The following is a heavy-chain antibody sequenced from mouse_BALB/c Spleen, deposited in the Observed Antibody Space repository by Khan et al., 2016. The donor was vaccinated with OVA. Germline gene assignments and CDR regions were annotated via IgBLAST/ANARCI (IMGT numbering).Heavy chain of an antibody. J-gene: IGHJ3*01. Sequence: EVELVESGPSLVKPSQTLSLTCSVTGDSITSGYWNWIRKFPGNKLEYMGYMIYTGYTDYNPSLKSRLAITRHTSTTQYYLQLNSVTTEDTATYYCARSTYRYAFAYWGQGTLVTVSA. CDR1: GDSITSGY. CDR2: MIYTGYT. V-gene: IGHV3-8*02. D-gene: IGHD2-14*01. CDR3: ARSTYRYAFAY.